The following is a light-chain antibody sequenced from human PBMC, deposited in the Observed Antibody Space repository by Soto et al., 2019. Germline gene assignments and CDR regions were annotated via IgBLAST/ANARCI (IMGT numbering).Light chain of an antibody. CDR1: QGISND. CDR2: AAS. J-gene: IGKJ2*01. Sequence: AIPMTQSPSSLSASVGARVTITCRASQGISNDLAWYQQKPGKAPKLLIYAASSLQSGVPPRFSGSGSGTDFTLTISSLQPEDFATYFCLQDYNFPYTFGQGTKLEIK. V-gene: IGKV1-6*01. CDR3: LQDYNFPYT.